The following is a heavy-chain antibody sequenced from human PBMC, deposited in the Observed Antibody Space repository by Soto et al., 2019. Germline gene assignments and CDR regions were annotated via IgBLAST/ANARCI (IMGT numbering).Heavy chain of an antibody. Sequence: SETLSLTCAVYGGSFSGYYWSWIRQPPGKGLEWIGEINHSGSTNYNPSLKSRVTISVDTSTNQFSLKLSSVTAADTAVYYCARFQRWLQLGIFDYWGQGTLVTVSS. V-gene: IGHV4-34*01. CDR3: ARFQRWLQLGIFDY. CDR2: INHSGST. CDR1: GGSFSGYY. D-gene: IGHD5-12*01. J-gene: IGHJ4*02.